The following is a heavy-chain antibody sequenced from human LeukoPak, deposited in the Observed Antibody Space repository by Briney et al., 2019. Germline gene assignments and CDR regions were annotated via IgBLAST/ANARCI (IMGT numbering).Heavy chain of an antibody. CDR2: IYYRGST. CDR3: ARDGVRIFDY. J-gene: IGHJ4*02. Sequence: PSETLSLTCTVSGGSISSSSYYWGWIRQPPGKGLEWIGSIYYRGSTYYNPSLKSRVTISVDTSKNQFSLKLSSVTAADTAVYYCARDGVRIFDYWGQGTLVTVSS. V-gene: IGHV4-39*07. CDR1: GGSISSSSYY. D-gene: IGHD3-10*01.